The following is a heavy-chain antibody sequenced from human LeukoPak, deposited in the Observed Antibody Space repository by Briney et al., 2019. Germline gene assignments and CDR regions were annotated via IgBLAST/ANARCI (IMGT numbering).Heavy chain of an antibody. CDR2: IYYSGST. CDR1: GGSFSGYY. Sequence: PSETLSLTCAVYGGSFSGYYWSWIRQPPGKGLEWIGYIYYSGSTNYNPSLKSRVTISVDTSKNQFSLKLSSVTAADTAVYYCATSRGYFDLWGRGTLVTVSS. CDR3: ATSRGYFDL. V-gene: IGHV4-59*01. J-gene: IGHJ2*01.